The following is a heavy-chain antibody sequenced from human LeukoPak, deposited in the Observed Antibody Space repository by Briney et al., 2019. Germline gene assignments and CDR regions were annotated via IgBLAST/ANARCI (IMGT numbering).Heavy chain of an antibody. V-gene: IGHV3-23*01. CDR3: AKEALYCSSSTCHLEN. CDR1: GFTFSGYV. J-gene: IGHJ4*02. Sequence: GGSLRLSCAASGFTFSGYVMNWVRHAPGQGLEWVAALGGSDGRTHIADFVKGRFIISRDNSMNTPYLQMTSLRAEDTAIYYCAKEALYCSSSTCHLENWGQGTLVTVSS. D-gene: IGHD2-2*01. CDR2: LGGSDGRT.